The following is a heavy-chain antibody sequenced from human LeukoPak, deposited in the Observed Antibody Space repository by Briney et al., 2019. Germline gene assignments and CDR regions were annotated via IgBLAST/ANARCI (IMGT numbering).Heavy chain of an antibody. CDR2: IYASGNT. J-gene: IGHJ4*02. D-gene: IGHD2-2*02. CDR3: AREPGGFCSSTSCYTKGVFDY. CDR1: GGSISSYY. Sequence: SETLSLTCTVSGGSISSYYWSWVRQPAGKGLVWIGRIYASGNTNYNPSLKGRVTMTVDTSKNQFSLDLSSVTAADTAVYYCAREPGGFCSSTSCYTKGVFDYWGQGTLVTVSS. V-gene: IGHV4-4*07.